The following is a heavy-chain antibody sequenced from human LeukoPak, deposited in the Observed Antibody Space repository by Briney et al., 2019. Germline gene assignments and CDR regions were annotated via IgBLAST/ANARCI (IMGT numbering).Heavy chain of an antibody. CDR2: INAGNGDT. Sequence: GASVKVSCKASGYTFSNYAIHWVRQAPGQGLEWMGWINAGNGDTKYSQNLQGRVTITRDTSASIVYMELSSLRSEDTAVYYCVRDGSYYDSSGYYYLYWGQGTLVTVSS. V-gene: IGHV1-3*01. CDR1: GYTFSNYA. CDR3: VRDGSYYDSSGYYYLY. D-gene: IGHD3-22*01. J-gene: IGHJ4*02.